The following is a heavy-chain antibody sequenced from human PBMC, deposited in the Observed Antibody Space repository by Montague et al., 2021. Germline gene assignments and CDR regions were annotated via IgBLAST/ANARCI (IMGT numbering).Heavy chain of an antibody. CDR3: VKDTRDYYPDF. J-gene: IGHJ4*02. CDR1: GFIFNNYV. V-gene: IGHV3-9*01. Sequence: SLRLSCAASGFIFNNYVMNWVRQAPGKGLEWVSGINGDSINIDYADSVKGRFTISRDNAKNSLYLQMNSLRAEDTAFYYCVKDTRDYYPDFWGQGILVTVSP. CDR2: INGDSINI. D-gene: IGHD3-3*01.